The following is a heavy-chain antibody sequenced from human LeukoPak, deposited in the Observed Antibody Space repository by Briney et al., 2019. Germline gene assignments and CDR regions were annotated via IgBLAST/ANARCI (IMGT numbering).Heavy chain of an antibody. V-gene: IGHV3-23*01. D-gene: IGHD3-10*01. CDR1: GFTFSSYA. CDR3: AKDHARGYYGSGSYNE. CDR2: ISGSGSST. Sequence: GGSLRLSCAASGFTFSSYAMSWVRQAPGKGLEWVSAISGSGSSTYYADSVKGRFTISRDNSKNTLYLQMNSLRAEDTAVYYCAKDHARGYYGSGSYNEWGQGTLVTVSS. J-gene: IGHJ4*02.